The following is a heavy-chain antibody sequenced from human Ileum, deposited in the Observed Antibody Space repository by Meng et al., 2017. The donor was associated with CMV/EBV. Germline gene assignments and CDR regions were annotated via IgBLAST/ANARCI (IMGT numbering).Heavy chain of an antibody. CDR3: ARERGDDSGYNFDS. J-gene: IGHJ4*02. Sequence: QAQLQESGPGLVKPSETLSLTCSVSGGFFSGFFWTWIRQPAGKGLEWIGRIYSTGGTNYNPSFESRVTISLDGSNNQFSLKLNSVTAADTAIYYCARERGDDSGYNFDSWGQGTLVTVSS. CDR1: GGFFSGFF. CDR2: IYSTGGT. V-gene: IGHV4-4*07. D-gene: IGHD3-22*01.